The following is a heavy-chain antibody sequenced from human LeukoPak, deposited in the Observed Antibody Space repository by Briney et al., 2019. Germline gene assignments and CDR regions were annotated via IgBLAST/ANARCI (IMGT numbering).Heavy chain of an antibody. D-gene: IGHD2-2*01. CDR1: GGSVSSSSYY. J-gene: IGHJ5*02. V-gene: IGHV4-39*01. CDR3: ARRALPQPNWFDP. Sequence: SETLSLTCTVSGGSVSSSSYYWGWIRQPPGKGLEWIGSIYYSGSTYYNPSLKSRVTISVDTSKNQFSLKLSSVTAADTAVYYCARRALPQPNWFDPWGQGTLVTVSS. CDR2: IYYSGST.